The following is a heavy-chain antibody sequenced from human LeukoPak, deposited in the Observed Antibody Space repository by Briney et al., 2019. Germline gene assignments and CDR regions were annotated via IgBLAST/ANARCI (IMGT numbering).Heavy chain of an antibody. CDR1: GFTFGDYA. CDR2: IRSKGHGGTT. J-gene: IGHJ4*02. Sequence: GGSLRLSCTASGFTFGDYAMSWVRQAPGKGLEWVGFIRSKGHGGTTEYAASVKGRFTISRDDSKSIADLQMNSLKIEDTAVYYCTRDGSGSYGGNRLFDYWGQGTLVTVSS. D-gene: IGHD4-23*01. CDR3: TRDGSGSYGGNRLFDY. V-gene: IGHV3-49*04.